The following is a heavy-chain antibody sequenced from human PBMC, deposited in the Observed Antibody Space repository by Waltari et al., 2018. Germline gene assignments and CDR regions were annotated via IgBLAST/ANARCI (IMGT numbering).Heavy chain of an antibody. CDR3: ASLSIAARRAFDY. CDR1: GGSISRGGYY. CDR2: IYYSGST. Sequence: QVQLQESGPGLVKPSQTLSLTCTVSGGSISRGGYYWSWIRQHPGKGLEWIGYIYYSGSTYYNPSLKSRVTISVDTSKNQFSLKLSSVTAADTAVYYCASLSIAARRAFDYWGQGTLVTVSS. D-gene: IGHD6-6*01. V-gene: IGHV4-31*03. J-gene: IGHJ4*02.